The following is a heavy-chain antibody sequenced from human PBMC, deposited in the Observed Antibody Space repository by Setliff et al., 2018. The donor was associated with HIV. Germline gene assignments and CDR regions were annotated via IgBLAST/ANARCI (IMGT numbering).Heavy chain of an antibody. Sequence: ASVKVSCKTSGYTFINYDINWVRQATGQGPEWMGWMNPNSSNSGYAQNFQGRVTMTLDTSISTAYMELSSLTSEDTAVYYCTRGRHSQTAGAIKFAFWGQGSLVTVSS. V-gene: IGHV1-8*02. CDR1: GYTFINYD. CDR3: TRGRHSQTAGAIKFAF. J-gene: IGHJ5*01. D-gene: IGHD3-10*01. CDR2: MNPNSSNS.